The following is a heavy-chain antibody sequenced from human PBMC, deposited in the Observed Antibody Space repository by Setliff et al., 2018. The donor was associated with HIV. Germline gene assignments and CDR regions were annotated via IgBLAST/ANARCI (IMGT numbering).Heavy chain of an antibody. CDR1: GYTFTNYA. D-gene: IGHD6-6*01. Sequence: ASVKVSCKASGYTFTNYAISWIRQAPGQGLEWLGWISGYKGNTNYAQRLQGRVTMTTETSTSTAYMELRSLRSDDTAVYYCARGRISVEAAPLGWFDPWGQGTLVTVSS. V-gene: IGHV1-18*01. CDR3: ARGRISVEAAPLGWFDP. J-gene: IGHJ5*02. CDR2: ISGYKGNT.